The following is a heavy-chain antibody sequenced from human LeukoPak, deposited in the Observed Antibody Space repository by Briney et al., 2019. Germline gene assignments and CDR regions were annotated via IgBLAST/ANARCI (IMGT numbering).Heavy chain of an antibody. CDR2: ISGSGGST. CDR1: GFAFDDYA. V-gene: IGHV3-23*01. CDR3: AKGTFLSWYFDL. Sequence: HPGGSLRLSCAASGFAFDDYAMHWVRQAPGTGLEWVSLISGSGGSTYYADSVKGRFTISRDNSKNTLYLQMNSLRAEDTAVYYCAKGTFLSWYFDLWGRGTLVTVSS. J-gene: IGHJ2*01. D-gene: IGHD1-1*01.